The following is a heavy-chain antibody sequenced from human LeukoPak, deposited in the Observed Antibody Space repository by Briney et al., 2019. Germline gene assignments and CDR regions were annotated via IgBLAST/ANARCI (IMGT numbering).Heavy chain of an antibody. CDR2: IPPGDSDT. J-gene: IGHJ4*02. V-gene: IGHV5-51*01. CDR3: ARHGTSSSNWYFDY. D-gene: IGHD6-13*01. Sequence: GESLKISCKGSGYSFSSYWIGWVRQMPGKGLEWMGIIPPGDSDTRYSPSFQGQVTVSADKSISTAYLQWSSLKASDTAMYYCARHGTSSSNWYFDYWGQGTLVTVSS. CDR1: GYSFSSYW.